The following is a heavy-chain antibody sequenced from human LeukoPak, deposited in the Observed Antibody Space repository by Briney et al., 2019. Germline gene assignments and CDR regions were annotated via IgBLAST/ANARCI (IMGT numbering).Heavy chain of an antibody. Sequence: ASVKVSCKASGYTFTSYGISWVRQAPGQGLEWMGWISAYNGDTNYAQKLQGRVTMTTDTSTSTAYMELSGLTSNDTAVYYCARTREYSSSWYFPPFDPWGQGTLVTVSS. D-gene: IGHD6-13*01. CDR2: ISAYNGDT. CDR3: ARTREYSSSWYFPPFDP. CDR1: GYTFTSYG. V-gene: IGHV1-18*01. J-gene: IGHJ5*02.